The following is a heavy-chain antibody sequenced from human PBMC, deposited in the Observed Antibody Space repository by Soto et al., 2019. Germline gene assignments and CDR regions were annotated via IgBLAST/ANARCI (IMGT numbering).Heavy chain of an antibody. CDR1: GFTFSSYA. Sequence: GGSLRLSCAASGFTFSSYAMSWVRQAPGKGLEWVSAISGSGGSTYYADSVKGRFTISRDNSKNTLYLQMNSLRAEDTAVYYCAKDRARGQWLDRSVNWFDPWGQGTLVTVSS. CDR2: ISGSGGST. D-gene: IGHD6-19*01. CDR3: AKDRARGQWLDRSVNWFDP. V-gene: IGHV3-23*01. J-gene: IGHJ5*02.